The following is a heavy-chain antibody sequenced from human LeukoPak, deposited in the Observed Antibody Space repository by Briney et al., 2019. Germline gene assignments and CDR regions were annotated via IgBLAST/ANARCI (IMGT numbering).Heavy chain of an antibody. CDR3: ARDRGDNWFDP. V-gene: IGHV3-30*04. J-gene: IGHJ5*02. Sequence: QPGGSLRLSCAASGFTFSSYAMHWVRQAPGKGLEWVAVISYDGSNKYYADSVMGRFTISRDNSKNTLYLQMNSLRAEDTAVYYCARDRGDNWFDPWGQGTLVTVSS. CDR1: GFTFSSYA. CDR2: ISYDGSNK.